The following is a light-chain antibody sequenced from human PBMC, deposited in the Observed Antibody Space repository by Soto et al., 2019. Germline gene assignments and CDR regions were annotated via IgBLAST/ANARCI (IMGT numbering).Light chain of an antibody. CDR3: QSFDTSLSAHV. J-gene: IGLJ1*01. CDR1: SSNIWAGHD. CDR2: ANN. Sequence: QSVLTQPPSVSGAPGQRATISCTGSSSNIWAGHDVHWYQQLPGTAPKLLIYANNYRPSGVPDRFSASKSGTSASLAITGLQAEDEADFYCQSFDTSLSAHVFGTGTKLTVL. V-gene: IGLV1-40*01.